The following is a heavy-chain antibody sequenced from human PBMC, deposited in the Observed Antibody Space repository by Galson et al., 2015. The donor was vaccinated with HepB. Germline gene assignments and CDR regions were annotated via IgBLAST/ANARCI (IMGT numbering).Heavy chain of an antibody. V-gene: IGHV4-39*01. J-gene: IGHJ5*02. CDR1: GGSISSSYYY. CDR3: ARQAGATPVWFDP. Sequence: TLSLTCIVSGGSISSSYYYWGWIRQPPGKGLEWIGSSYYSGSTYYNTSLSSRVTISADTSKNQFSLKLSSVTAADTAVYYCARQAGATPVWFDPWGQGTLVTVSS. D-gene: IGHD1-26*01. CDR2: SYYSGST.